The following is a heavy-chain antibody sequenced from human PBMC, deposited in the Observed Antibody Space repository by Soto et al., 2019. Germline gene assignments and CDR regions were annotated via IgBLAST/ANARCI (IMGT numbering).Heavy chain of an antibody. D-gene: IGHD3-22*01. J-gene: IGHJ3*02. CDR1: GYSFTTYW. CDR3: ARRTPYYDSSGGGSDAFDI. CDR2: IYPSDSDT. V-gene: IGHV5-51*01. Sequence: PGESLTISCKGSGYSFTTYWIGWVRQKPGKGLEWMGIIYPSDSDTRYSPSFQGQVTISADKSISTAYLQWSSLKASDTAIYYCARRTPYYDSSGGGSDAFDIWGQGTMVTVSS.